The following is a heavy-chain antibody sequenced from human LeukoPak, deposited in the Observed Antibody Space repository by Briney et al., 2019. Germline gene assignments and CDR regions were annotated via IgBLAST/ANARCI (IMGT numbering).Heavy chain of an antibody. D-gene: IGHD4-17*01. CDR1: GYTFTSYA. Sequence: GASVKVSCKASGYTFTSYAMHWVRQAPGQRLEWMGWINAGNGNTKYSQKFQGRVTITRDTSASAAYMELSSLRSEDTAVYYCAREGYYGEPWGHYWGQGTLVTVSS. CDR3: AREGYYGEPWGHY. J-gene: IGHJ4*02. CDR2: INAGNGNT. V-gene: IGHV1-3*01.